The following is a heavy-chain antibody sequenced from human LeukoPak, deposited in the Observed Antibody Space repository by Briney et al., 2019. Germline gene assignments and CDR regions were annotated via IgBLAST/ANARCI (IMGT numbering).Heavy chain of an antibody. CDR1: GYSFVGYG. CDR3: ARSPSNFYDGSGYYPNWFDP. J-gene: IGHJ5*02. CDR2: FNPENGNT. D-gene: IGHD3-22*01. Sequence: ASVKVFCKASGYSFVGYGITWVRQAPGQGLEWMGWFNPENGNTNYAQKVQGRVTMTADTSTSTSYMELRSLRSDDTAVYYCARSPSNFYDGSGYYPNWFDPWGQGTLVTVSS. V-gene: IGHV1-18*01.